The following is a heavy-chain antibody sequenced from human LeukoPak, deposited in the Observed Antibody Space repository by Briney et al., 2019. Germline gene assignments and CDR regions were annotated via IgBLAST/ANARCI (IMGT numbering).Heavy chain of an antibody. CDR1: GGSISSSSYY. Sequence: SETLSLTCTVSGGSISSSSYYWGWIRQPPGKGLEWIGSIYYSGSTYYNPSLKSRVTISVDTSKNQFSLKLSSVTAADTAVYYCARRLYLSSGWSVDYWGRGTLVTVSS. J-gene: IGHJ4*02. D-gene: IGHD6-19*01. V-gene: IGHV4-39*07. CDR2: IYYSGST. CDR3: ARRLYLSSGWSVDY.